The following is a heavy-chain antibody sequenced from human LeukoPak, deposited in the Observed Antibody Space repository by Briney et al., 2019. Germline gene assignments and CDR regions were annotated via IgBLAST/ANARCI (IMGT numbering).Heavy chain of an antibody. Sequence: SETLSLTCTVSNYPISGSHYWGWIRQPPGEGLEWIGSIYYSGGSTFYNPSLESRITMSVDPSKNQFSLKLNSVTAADTAVYYCARAHTTLTGHIQYFDPWGQGTLVTVSS. J-gene: IGHJ5*02. CDR2: IYYSGGST. CDR3: ARAHTTLTGHIQYFDP. CDR1: NYPISGSHY. D-gene: IGHD1-20*01. V-gene: IGHV4-38-2*02.